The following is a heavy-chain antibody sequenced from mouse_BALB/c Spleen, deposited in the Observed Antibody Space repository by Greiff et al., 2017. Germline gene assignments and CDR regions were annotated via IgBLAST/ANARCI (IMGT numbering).Heavy chain of an antibody. CDR2: IYPGNVNT. J-gene: IGHJ4*01. Sequence: VQLQQSGPELVKPGASVRISCKASGYTFTRYYIHWVKQRPGQGLEWIGWIYPGNVNTKYNEKFKGKATLTADKSSSTAYMQLSSLTSEDSAVYFCACTRYYAMDYWGQGTSVTVSS. D-gene: IGHD2-14*01. V-gene: IGHV1S56*01. CDR1: GYTFTRYY. CDR3: ACTRYYAMDY.